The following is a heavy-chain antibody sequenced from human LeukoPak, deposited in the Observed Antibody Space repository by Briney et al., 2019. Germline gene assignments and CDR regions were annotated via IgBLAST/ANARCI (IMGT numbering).Heavy chain of an antibody. CDR1: GYTFTGYY. CDR3: ARESLPTTVTTGGAFDI. J-gene: IGHJ3*02. V-gene: IGHV1-2*02. D-gene: IGHD4-17*01. Sequence: GASVKVSCKASGYTFTGYYMHWVRQAPGQGLEWMGWINPNSGGTNYAQKFQGRVTMTRDTSISTAYMELSRLRSDDTAVYYCARESLPTTVTTGGAFDIWGQGTVVTVSS. CDR2: INPNSGGT.